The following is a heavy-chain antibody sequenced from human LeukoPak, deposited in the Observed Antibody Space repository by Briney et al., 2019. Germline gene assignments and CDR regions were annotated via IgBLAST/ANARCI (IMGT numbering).Heavy chain of an antibody. CDR1: GFSFRSHW. CDR3: ATISAQTFDI. Sequence: GGSLRLSSVGSGFSFRSHWVNWVRQSPGKGLEWGANIKPDGSDKYHVDSARGRFTVSRDNAKNSAFLQMKSLRAEDTAIYYCATISAQTFDIWGQGTLVSVSS. V-gene: IGHV3-7*01. CDR2: IKPDGSDK. J-gene: IGHJ3*02. D-gene: IGHD5-24*01.